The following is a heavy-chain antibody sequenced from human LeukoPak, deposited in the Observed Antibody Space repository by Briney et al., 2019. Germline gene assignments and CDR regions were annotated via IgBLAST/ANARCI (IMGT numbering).Heavy chain of an antibody. CDR3: TTDGSGWFDAFDI. CDR2: IKSKTDGGTT. V-gene: IGHV3-15*01. J-gene: IGHJ3*02. CDR1: GFTFSSYS. Sequence: GGSLRLSCAASGFTFSSYSMNWVRQAPGKGLEWVGRIKSKTDGGTTDYAAPVKGRFTISRDDSKNTLYLQMNSLKTEDTAVYHCTTDGSGWFDAFDIWGQGTMVTVSS. D-gene: IGHD6-19*01.